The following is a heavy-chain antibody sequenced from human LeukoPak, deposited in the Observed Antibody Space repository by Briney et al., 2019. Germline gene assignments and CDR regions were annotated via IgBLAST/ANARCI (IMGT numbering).Heavy chain of an antibody. D-gene: IGHD3-22*01. Sequence: PSETLPLTCFVSGSSISSYYWSWIRQPPGKGPEWIGYIYYRGNTNYNPSLKSRVTISLDTSKNQFSLRLSSVTAADTAVYHCARGIYDRSGFSYYYYHMDVWGKGTTVTVSS. CDR3: ARGIYDRSGFSYYYYHMDV. J-gene: IGHJ6*03. V-gene: IGHV4-59*01. CDR2: IYYRGNT. CDR1: GSSISSYY.